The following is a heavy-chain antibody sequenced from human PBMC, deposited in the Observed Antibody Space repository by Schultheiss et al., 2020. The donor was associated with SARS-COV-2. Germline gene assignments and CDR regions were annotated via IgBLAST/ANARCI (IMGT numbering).Heavy chain of an antibody. CDR3: ARGFAVGAFDY. J-gene: IGHJ4*02. CDR2: ISTRSTYI. Sequence: GGSLRLSCAASGFTFSSYGMNWVRLAPGRGLEWVSSISTRSTYIHYADSVKGRFTISRDNAKNSLYVQMNSLRADDTAVYYCARGFAVGAFDYWGQGTLVTVSS. V-gene: IGHV3-21*04. CDR1: GFTFSSYG. D-gene: IGHD1-26*01.